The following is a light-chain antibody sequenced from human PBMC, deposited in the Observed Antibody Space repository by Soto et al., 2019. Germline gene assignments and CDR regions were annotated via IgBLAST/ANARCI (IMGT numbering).Light chain of an antibody. CDR3: SSYTSRTTRV. J-gene: IGLJ3*02. CDR1: SSNVGGYNY. V-gene: IGLV2-14*01. CDR2: EVS. Sequence: QSALTQPASVSGSPGQSITISCTGSSSNVGGYNYVSWYQHHPGTAPKLLMFEVSNRPSGVSHRVSGSKSGDTASLTISGLQAEDEADYYCSSYTSRTTRVFGGGTKLTVL.